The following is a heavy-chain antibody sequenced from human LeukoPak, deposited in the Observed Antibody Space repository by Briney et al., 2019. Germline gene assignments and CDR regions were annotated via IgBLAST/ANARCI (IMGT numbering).Heavy chain of an antibody. V-gene: IGHV1-69*05. CDR3: ARAVAGTVGGNWFDP. CDR2: IIPIFGTA. J-gene: IGHJ5*02. Sequence: SVKVSCKASGGTFSSYAISWARQAPGQGLEWMGRIIPIFGTANYAQKFQGRVTITTDESTSTAYMELRSLRSEDTAVYYCARAVAGTVGGNWFDPWGQGTLVTVSS. CDR1: GGTFSSYA. D-gene: IGHD6-19*01.